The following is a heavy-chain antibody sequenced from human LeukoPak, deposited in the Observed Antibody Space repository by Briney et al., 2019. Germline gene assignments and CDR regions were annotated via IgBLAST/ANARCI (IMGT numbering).Heavy chain of an antibody. D-gene: IGHD3-10*01. V-gene: IGHV3-30*18. J-gene: IGHJ4*02. Sequence: PGGSLRLSCAASGFTFSSYGMHWVRQAPGKGLEWVAVISYDGSNKYYADPVKGRFTISRDNSKNTLYLHMNSLRVEDTAVYYCAKDVRALNNYGSGSSGFYWGQGTLVTVSS. CDR3: AKDVRALNNYGSGSSGFY. CDR2: ISYDGSNK. CDR1: GFTFSSYG.